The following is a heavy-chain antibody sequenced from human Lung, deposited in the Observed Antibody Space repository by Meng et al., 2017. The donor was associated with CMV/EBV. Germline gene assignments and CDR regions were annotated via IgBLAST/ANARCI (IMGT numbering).Heavy chain of an antibody. CDR3: ASALVVGDY. CDR2: ISGSGVST. CDR1: GFTCSSYA. D-gene: IGHD3-22*01. V-gene: IGHV3-23*01. Sequence: EVRLLEXXXGXVXXGGXLTLSCAVAGFTCSSYAMGRVRQATGKGLEWVSAISGSGVSTYYADSVKGRYTISRDKSKNVLYLEKNSKRAEDTAVYCCASALVVGDYWGQGTLVTVSS. J-gene: IGHJ4*02.